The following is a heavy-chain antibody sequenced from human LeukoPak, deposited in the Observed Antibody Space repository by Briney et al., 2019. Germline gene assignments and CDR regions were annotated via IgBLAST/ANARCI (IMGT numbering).Heavy chain of an antibody. CDR1: GYTFTSFD. CDR3: AREKDYGSGSYDWFDP. V-gene: IGHV1-18*01. CDR2: ISAYNGDT. Sequence: GASVKVSCKASGYTFTSFDIFWVRQAPGQGLEWMGWISAYNGDTDYAQKLQGRVTMTTDTSTSTAYMELRSLRSDDTAVYYCAREKDYGSGSYDWFDPWGQGTLVTVSS. J-gene: IGHJ5*02. D-gene: IGHD3-10*01.